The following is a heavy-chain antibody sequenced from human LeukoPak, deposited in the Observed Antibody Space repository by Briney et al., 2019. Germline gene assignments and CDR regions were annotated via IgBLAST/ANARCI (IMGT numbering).Heavy chain of an antibody. Sequence: GRSLRLSCAASGFTFSSYGMHWVRQAPGKGLEWVAYIQFDGIKKFYSDSVKGRFTISRDNSKNTLFLQMSSLTTEDTAVYYCAQKSTGTFDIWGQGTMVTVSP. V-gene: IGHV3-30*02. CDR1: GFTFSSYG. J-gene: IGHJ3*02. D-gene: IGHD6-13*01. CDR3: AQKSTGTFDI. CDR2: IQFDGIKK.